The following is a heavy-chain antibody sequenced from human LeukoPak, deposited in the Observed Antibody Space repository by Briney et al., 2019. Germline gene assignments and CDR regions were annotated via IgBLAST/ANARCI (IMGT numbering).Heavy chain of an antibody. D-gene: IGHD3-22*01. J-gene: IGHJ4*02. CDR2: ISAYNGNT. V-gene: IGHV1-18*01. CDR1: GYTFTSYG. Sequence: GASVKVSCKASGYTFTSYGISWVRQAPGQGLEWMGWISAYNGNTNYAQKLQGRVTMTTDTSTSTAYTELRSLRSDDTAVYYCAREEYYYDSSGYYPSHFDYWGQGTLVTVSS. CDR3: AREEYYYDSSGYYPSHFDY.